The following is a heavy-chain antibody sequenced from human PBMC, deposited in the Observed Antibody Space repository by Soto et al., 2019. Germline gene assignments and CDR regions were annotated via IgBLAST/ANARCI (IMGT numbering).Heavy chain of an antibody. J-gene: IGHJ2*01. V-gene: IGHV3-64*01. CDR1: XXXXXXYX. Sequence: EVQLVESGGGLVQPGGSLXXXCAAXXXXXXXYXMXWVRQAPGKGLEYVSAISSLGDSTFYANSVKDRFTISRDNSKNTLYLQMGSLRAEDMAVYYCARRTAGXXFDLWGRGTLVTVSS. CDR2: ISSLGDST. CDR3: ARRTAGXXFDL. D-gene: IGHD2-21*02.